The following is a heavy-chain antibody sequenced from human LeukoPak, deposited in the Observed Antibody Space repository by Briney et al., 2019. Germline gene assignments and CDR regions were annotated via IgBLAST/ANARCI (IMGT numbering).Heavy chain of an antibody. V-gene: IGHV4-4*02. CDR3: ATMARGSYYSDY. CDR1: GGSISSSNW. D-gene: IGHD1-26*01. CDR2: IYHSGST. J-gene: IGHJ4*02. Sequence: SETLSLTCAVSGGSISSSNWWSWVRQPPGKGLEWIEEIYHSGSTNYNPSLKSRVTISVDKSKNQFSLKLSSVTAADTAVYYCATMARGSYYSDYWGQGTLVTVSS.